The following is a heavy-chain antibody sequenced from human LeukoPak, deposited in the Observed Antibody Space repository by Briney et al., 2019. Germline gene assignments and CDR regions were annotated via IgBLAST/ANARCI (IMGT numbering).Heavy chain of an antibody. CDR3: AKYFASGSYYKLPH. J-gene: IGHJ1*01. D-gene: IGHD3-10*01. V-gene: IGHV3-23*01. CDR1: GFTFSSYA. CDR2: ISGSGAYT. Sequence: GGSLRLSCAASGFTFSSYAMSWVRQAPGKGLEWVSTISGSGAYTYYADSVKGRFTITRDNSKNTLYLQMNSLRAEDTAVYYCAKYFASGSYYKLPHWGQGTLVTVSS.